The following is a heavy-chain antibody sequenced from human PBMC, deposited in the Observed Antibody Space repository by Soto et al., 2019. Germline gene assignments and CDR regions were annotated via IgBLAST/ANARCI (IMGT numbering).Heavy chain of an antibody. V-gene: IGHV3-23*01. Sequence: PGGSLRVSCAASGFPFSSYAMSWVRQAPGKGLEWVSAISGSGGSTYYADSVKGRFTISRDNSKNTLYLQMNSLRAEDTAVYYCASAHYDFWSGYYTYYYGMDVWGQGTTVTVSS. CDR3: ASAHYDFWSGYYTYYYGMDV. CDR2: ISGSGGST. CDR1: GFPFSSYA. J-gene: IGHJ6*02. D-gene: IGHD3-3*01.